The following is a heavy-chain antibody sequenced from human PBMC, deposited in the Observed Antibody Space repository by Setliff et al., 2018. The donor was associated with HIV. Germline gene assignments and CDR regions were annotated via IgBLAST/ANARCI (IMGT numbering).Heavy chain of an antibody. Sequence: PSETLSLTCAVSGGSFSGDFWTWIRQAPGKGLEWIGEIHHTGRTDYNPSLKGRVTISVDTSKSQFTLRLPSVTAADTAVYYCAIAPLESMMTTANYFDSWGQGTLVTVSS. V-gene: IGHV4-34*01. CDR2: IHHTGRT. CDR3: AIAPLESMMTTANYFDS. D-gene: IGHD4-17*01. J-gene: IGHJ4*02. CDR1: GGSFSGDF.